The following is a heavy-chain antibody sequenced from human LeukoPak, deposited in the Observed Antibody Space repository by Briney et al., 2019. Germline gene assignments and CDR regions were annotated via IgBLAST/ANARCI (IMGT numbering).Heavy chain of an antibody. D-gene: IGHD2-15*01. V-gene: IGHV4-4*09. CDR1: GGSVSSYY. Sequence: SETLPLTCTVSGGSVSSYYWTWMRQPPGKGLEWIGYIYTSGSTNYNPSLKSRGTISVDTSKSQFSLNLSSVTAADTAVYYCARQLLRYYFDYWGQGTLVTVSS. J-gene: IGHJ4*02. CDR2: IYTSGST. CDR3: ARQLLRYYFDY.